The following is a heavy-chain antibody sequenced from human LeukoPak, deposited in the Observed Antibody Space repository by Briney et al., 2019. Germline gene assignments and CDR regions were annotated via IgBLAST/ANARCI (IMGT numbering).Heavy chain of an antibody. Sequence: PGGSLRLSCAASGFTFNTFSNYYMSWIRQAPGKGLEWISYISTSVSTISYADSVKGRFTISRDNAENSLSLQTNSLRAEDTAFYYCAGGYGSGSYSAWGQGTLVTVSS. CDR1: GFTFNTFSNYY. D-gene: IGHD3-10*01. J-gene: IGHJ5*02. CDR3: AGGYGSGSYSA. V-gene: IGHV3-11*01. CDR2: ISTSVSTI.